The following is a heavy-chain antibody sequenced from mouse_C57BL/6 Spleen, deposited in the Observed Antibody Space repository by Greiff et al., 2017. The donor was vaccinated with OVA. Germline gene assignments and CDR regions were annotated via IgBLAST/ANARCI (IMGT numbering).Heavy chain of an antibody. CDR3: ARFFDYDGDYAMDY. CDR2: ISYDGSN. D-gene: IGHD2-4*01. V-gene: IGHV3-6*01. J-gene: IGHJ4*01. Sequence: EVKLMESGPGLVKPSQSLSLTCSVTGYSITSGYYWNWIRQFPGNKLEWMGYISYDGSNNYNPSLKNLISITRDTSKNQFFLKLNSVTTEDTATYYCARFFDYDGDYAMDYWGQGTSVTVSS. CDR1: GYSITSGYY.